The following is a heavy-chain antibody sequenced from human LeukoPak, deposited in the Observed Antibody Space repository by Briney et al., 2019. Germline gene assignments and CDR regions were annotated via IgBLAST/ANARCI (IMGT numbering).Heavy chain of an antibody. Sequence: SENLSLTCTVSGDSISTSNSYWGWIRQPPGKGLEWIGSIYYSGNTYYNASLKSRVTISVDTSKNQFSLKLSSVTAADTAVYYCAGDGYKTNWYFDLWGRGTLVTVSS. D-gene: IGHD5-24*01. CDR1: GDSISTSNSY. J-gene: IGHJ2*01. V-gene: IGHV4-39*07. CDR3: AGDGYKTNWYFDL. CDR2: IYYSGNT.